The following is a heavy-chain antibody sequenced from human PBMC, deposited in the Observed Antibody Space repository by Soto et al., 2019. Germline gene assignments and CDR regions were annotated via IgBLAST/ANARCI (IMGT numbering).Heavy chain of an antibody. Sequence: PSETLSLNCTVSVGSISSFYWNWIRQSPEKGLEWIGSIYYRGTTDYNPSLKSRVTISVDTSKSQFTLKLTSLTAADRAVYYCARGSVDTGDSSGCYEYWGQGTPVTVSS. CDR3: ARGSVDTGDSSGCYEY. J-gene: IGHJ4*02. CDR1: VGSISSFY. V-gene: IGHV4-59*12. CDR2: IYYRGTT. D-gene: IGHD3-22*01.